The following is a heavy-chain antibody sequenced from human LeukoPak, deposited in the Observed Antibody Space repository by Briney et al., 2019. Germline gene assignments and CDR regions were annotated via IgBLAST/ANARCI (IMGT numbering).Heavy chain of an antibody. CDR2: IYYSGST. CDR3: ASSDSSGYYVDY. Sequence: SETLSLTCTVSGGSISSSSYYRGWIRQPPGKGLEWIGSIYYSGSTYYNPSLKSRVTISVDTSKNQFSLKLSSVTAADTAVYYCASSDSSGYYVDYWGQGTLVTVSS. V-gene: IGHV4-39*07. J-gene: IGHJ4*02. D-gene: IGHD3-22*01. CDR1: GGSISSSSYY.